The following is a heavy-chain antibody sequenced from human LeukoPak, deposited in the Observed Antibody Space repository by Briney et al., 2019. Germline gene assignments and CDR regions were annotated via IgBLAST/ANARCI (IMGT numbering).Heavy chain of an antibody. CDR1: GGTFISYA. J-gene: IGHJ4*02. CDR2: IIPIFGTA. Sequence: SVKVSCKGSGGTFISYAISWVRQAPGQGLEWMGGIIPIFGTANYAQKCQGRVTITADESTSTAYMELSSLRSEDTAVYYCATDSRGSTSWNYFDYWGQGTLVTVSS. D-gene: IGHD2-2*01. CDR3: ATDSRGSTSWNYFDY. V-gene: IGHV1-69*13.